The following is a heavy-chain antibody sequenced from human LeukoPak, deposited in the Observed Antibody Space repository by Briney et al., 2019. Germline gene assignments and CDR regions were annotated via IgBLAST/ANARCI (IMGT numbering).Heavy chain of an antibody. Sequence: GGSLRLSCAASGFTLSDYYMSWIRQAPGKGLEWVSYSSSSGSTIYYADSVKGRFAISRDNAKNSLYLQMNTLRAEDTAVYYCARRRDFIDYWGQGTPVTVSS. V-gene: IGHV3-11*01. CDR3: ARRRDFIDY. D-gene: IGHD3/OR15-3a*01. CDR2: SSSSGSTI. J-gene: IGHJ4*02. CDR1: GFTLSDYY.